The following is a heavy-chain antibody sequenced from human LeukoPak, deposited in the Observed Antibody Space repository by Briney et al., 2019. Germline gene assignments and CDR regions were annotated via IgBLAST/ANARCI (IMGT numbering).Heavy chain of an antibody. J-gene: IGHJ6*02. CDR2: IYYSGST. CDR3: ARDWDKAYGMGV. CDR1: GGSISSGDYY. V-gene: IGHV4-30-4*01. D-gene: IGHD5-18*01. Sequence: SETLSLTCTVSGGSISSGDYYWSWIRQPPGKGLEWIGYIYYSGSTYYNPSLKSRVTISVDTSKNQFSLKLSSVTAADTAVYYCARDWDKAYGMGVWGQGTTVTVSS.